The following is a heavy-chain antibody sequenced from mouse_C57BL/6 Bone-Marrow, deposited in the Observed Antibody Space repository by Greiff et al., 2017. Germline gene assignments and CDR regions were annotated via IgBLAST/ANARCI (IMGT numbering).Heavy chain of an antibody. CDR2: IYPSDSET. D-gene: IGHD2-3*01. Sequence: QVQLQQPGAELVRPGSSVKLSCKASGYTFTSYWMDWVRQSPGQGLEWIGNIYPSDSETHYNQKFKDKATLTVDKSSSTAYMQLSSLTSEDSAVYYCARIYDGYDYWGQGTTLTVSS. J-gene: IGHJ2*01. CDR3: ARIYDGYDY. V-gene: IGHV1-61*01. CDR1: GYTFTSYW.